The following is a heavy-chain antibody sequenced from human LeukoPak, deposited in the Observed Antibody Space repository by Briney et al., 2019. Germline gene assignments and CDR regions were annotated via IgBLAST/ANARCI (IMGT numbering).Heavy chain of an antibody. CDR2: ISYDGSNK. Sequence: GGSLRLSCAASGFTFSSYGMHWVRQAPGKGLEWVAVISYDGSNKYYADSVKGRFTISRDNSKNTLYLQMNSPRAEDTAVYYCAKDAPSPSGFGEKNWFDPWGQGTLVTVSS. J-gene: IGHJ5*02. CDR3: AKDAPSPSGFGEKNWFDP. D-gene: IGHD3-10*01. V-gene: IGHV3-30*18. CDR1: GFTFSSYG.